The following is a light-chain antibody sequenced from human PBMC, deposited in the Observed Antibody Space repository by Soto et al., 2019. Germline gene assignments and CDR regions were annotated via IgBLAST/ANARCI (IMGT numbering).Light chain of an antibody. J-gene: IGKJ1*01. Sequence: DIQMTQSPSTLSGSVGDRVTITCRASQTISSWLAWYQQKPGKDPKLLIYKASTLKSGVPSRFSGSGSGTELTLTISSLQADDFATYYCQHYNSYSEAFGQGTKVELK. CDR1: QTISSW. V-gene: IGKV1-5*03. CDR2: KAS. CDR3: QHYNSYSEA.